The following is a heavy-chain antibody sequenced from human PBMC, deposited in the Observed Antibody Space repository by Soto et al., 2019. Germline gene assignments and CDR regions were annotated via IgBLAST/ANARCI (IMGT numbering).Heavy chain of an antibody. D-gene: IGHD3-16*02. Sequence: GGSLRLSCAASGFTFSSYWMSWVRQAPGKGLEWVANIKQDGSEKYYVDSVKGRFTISRDNAKNSLYLQMNSLRAEDTAVYYCAREDYDYVWGSYRNGGYYYYYYGMDVWGQGTTVTVSS. CDR1: GFTFSSYW. V-gene: IGHV3-7*03. CDR3: AREDYDYVWGSYRNGGYYYYYYGMDV. J-gene: IGHJ6*02. CDR2: IKQDGSEK.